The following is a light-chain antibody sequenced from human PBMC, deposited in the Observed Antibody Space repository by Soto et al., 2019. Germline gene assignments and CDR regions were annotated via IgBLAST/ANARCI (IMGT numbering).Light chain of an antibody. Sequence: QSALTQPPSASGSPGQSVTISGTGSSRDVGGYNYVSWYQQHPGKAPKLMINEVSKRPSGVPDRLSGSKSGNTASLTVSGLQAEDEADYYCSSYGGSNTVVFGGGTKVTVL. V-gene: IGLV2-8*01. J-gene: IGLJ2*01. CDR1: SRDVGGYNY. CDR3: SSYGGSNTVV. CDR2: EVS.